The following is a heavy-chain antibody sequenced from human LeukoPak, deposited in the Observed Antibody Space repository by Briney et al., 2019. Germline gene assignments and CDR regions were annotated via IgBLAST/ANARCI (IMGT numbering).Heavy chain of an antibody. J-gene: IGHJ4*02. Sequence: GASVKASCKASGYTFTGYYMHWVRQAPGQGLEWMGWINPNSGGTNYAQKFQGRVTMTRDTSISTAYMELSRLRSDDTAVYYCARVPRRYYDSSGYYYTYYFDYWGQGTLVTVSS. CDR2: INPNSGGT. V-gene: IGHV1-2*02. CDR3: ARVPRRYYDSSGYYYTYYFDY. D-gene: IGHD3-22*01. CDR1: GYTFTGYY.